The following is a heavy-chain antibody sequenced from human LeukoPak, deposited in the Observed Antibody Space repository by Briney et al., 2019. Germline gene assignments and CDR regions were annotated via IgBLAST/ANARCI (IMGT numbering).Heavy chain of an antibody. CDR3: ARAGLLSLPPQNNALDI. J-gene: IGHJ3*02. CDR2: IGTAGDT. CDR1: EFTFSSYD. V-gene: IGHV3-13*01. D-gene: IGHD2-21*01. Sequence: GGSLRLSCAASEFTFSSYDMHWLRHPTGKGLEWVSTIGTAGDTFYGDSVRDRFTTSRDNAKNSLYLTMSSLRAEDTAVYYCARAGLLSLPPQNNALDIGGRGTVVT.